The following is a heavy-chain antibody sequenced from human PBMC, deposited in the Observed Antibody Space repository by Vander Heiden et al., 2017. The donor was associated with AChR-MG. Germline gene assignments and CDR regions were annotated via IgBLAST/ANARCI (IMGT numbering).Heavy chain of an antibody. J-gene: IGHJ5*02. CDR2: IIPILGIA. CDR3: ARNPHCSSTSCYNWFDP. CDR1: GGTFSSYT. V-gene: IGHV1-69*02. Sequence: QVQLVQSGAEVKKPGSSVTVSCKASGGTFSSYTISGVRQAPGQGLEWLGRIIPILGIANYAQKFQGRVTITADKSTSTAYMELSSLRSEDTAVYYCARNPHCSSTSCYNWFDPWGQGTLVTVSS. D-gene: IGHD2-2*01.